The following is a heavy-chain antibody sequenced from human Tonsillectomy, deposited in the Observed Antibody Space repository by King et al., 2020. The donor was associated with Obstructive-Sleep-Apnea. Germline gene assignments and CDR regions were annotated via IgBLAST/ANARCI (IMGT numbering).Heavy chain of an antibody. V-gene: IGHV3-48*01. CDR1: GFTFSSYS. CDR2: INSSSSTI. Sequence: VQLVESVGGLVQPGGSLRLSCAASGFTFSSYSMNWVRQAPGKGLEWGSYINSSSSTIYYADSVKGRFTISRDNAKNSLYLQMNRLRAEDTAVYYCARRNDYGDPYYFDYWGQGTLVTVSS. CDR3: ARRNDYGDPYYFDY. D-gene: IGHD4-17*01. J-gene: IGHJ4*02.